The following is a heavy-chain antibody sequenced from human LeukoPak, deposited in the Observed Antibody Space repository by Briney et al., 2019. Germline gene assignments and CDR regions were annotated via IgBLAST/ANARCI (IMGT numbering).Heavy chain of an antibody. Sequence: ASVTVSCKASGYTFTDYYIHWVRQAPGQGLEWMGCINPNSGGTNYTQKFQGRVTMTRDTSISTAYLELNRLTADDTAVYYCARVLARYGNLDYWGQGILVTVSS. V-gene: IGHV1-2*02. CDR3: ARVLARYGNLDY. CDR2: INPNSGGT. CDR1: GYTFTDYY. J-gene: IGHJ4*02. D-gene: IGHD1-14*01.